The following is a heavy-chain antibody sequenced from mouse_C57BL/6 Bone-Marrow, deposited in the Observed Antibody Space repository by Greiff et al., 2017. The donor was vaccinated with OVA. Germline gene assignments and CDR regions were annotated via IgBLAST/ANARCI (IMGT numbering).Heavy chain of an antibody. CDR3: ARNYGSSRYYFDY. Sequence: VQLQQSGPELVKPGASVKISCKASGYSFTGYYMNWVKQSPEKSLEWIGEINPSTGGTTYNQKFKAKATLTVDKSSSTAYLQLKSLTSEDSAVYYGARNYGSSRYYFDYRGQGTTLTVSS. V-gene: IGHV1-42*01. J-gene: IGHJ2*01. CDR2: INPSTGGT. D-gene: IGHD1-1*01. CDR1: GYSFTGYY.